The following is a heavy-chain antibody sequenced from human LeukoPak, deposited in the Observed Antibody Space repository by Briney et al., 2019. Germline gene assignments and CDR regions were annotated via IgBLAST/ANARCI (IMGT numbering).Heavy chain of an antibody. CDR2: ISGSGDST. CDR1: GFTFSSYA. Sequence: PGGSLRLSCAASGFTFSSYAMRWVRQAPGKGLEWVSGISGSGDSTYYADSVKGRFTISRDNSKNTLYLQMNSLRAEDTAVYYCARDFSSYYANSGYYGDTWFDYWGQGTLVTVSS. V-gene: IGHV3-23*01. D-gene: IGHD3-22*01. CDR3: ARDFSSYYANSGYYGDTWFDY. J-gene: IGHJ4*02.